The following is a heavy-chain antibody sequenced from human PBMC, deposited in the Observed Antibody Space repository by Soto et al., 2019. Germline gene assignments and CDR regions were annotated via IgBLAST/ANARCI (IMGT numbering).Heavy chain of an antibody. Sequence: GGSLRLSCAASGFTFSSYEMNWVRQAPGKGLEWVSYISSSASTIYYTESVKGRFTISRDNAKNSLYLQMNSLRAEDTAVYYCAIGAGTYLRYWGQGTMVTVPS. J-gene: IGHJ4*02. V-gene: IGHV3-48*03. CDR2: ISSSASTI. CDR3: AIGAGTYLRY. D-gene: IGHD1-1*01. CDR1: GFTFSSYE.